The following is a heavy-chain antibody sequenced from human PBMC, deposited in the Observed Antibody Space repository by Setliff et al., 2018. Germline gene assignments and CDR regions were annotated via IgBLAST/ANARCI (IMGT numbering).Heavy chain of an antibody. CDR2: FDPEDGET. Sequence: ASVQVSCKVSGYTLTELSMHWVRQAPGKGLEWMGGFDPEDGETIYAQKFQGRVTMTEDTSTDTAYMELSSLRSEGTAVYYCATLAFTYYYDSSGYYPHDYWGQGTLVTVSS. CDR3: ATLAFTYYYDSSGYYPHDY. V-gene: IGHV1-24*01. D-gene: IGHD3-22*01. CDR1: GYTLTELS. J-gene: IGHJ4*02.